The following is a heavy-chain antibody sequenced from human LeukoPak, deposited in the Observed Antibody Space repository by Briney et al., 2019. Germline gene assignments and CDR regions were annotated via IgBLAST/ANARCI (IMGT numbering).Heavy chain of an antibody. D-gene: IGHD6-6*01. Sequence: SETLSLTCTVSGGSISSYYWSWVRQPPGKGLEWIGYIYYSGSTNYNPSLKSRVTISVDTSKYQFSLKLSSVTAADTAVYYCARGRDSSSSFDYWGQGTLVTVSS. CDR1: GGSISSYY. J-gene: IGHJ4*02. V-gene: IGHV4-59*01. CDR3: ARGRDSSSSFDY. CDR2: IYYSGST.